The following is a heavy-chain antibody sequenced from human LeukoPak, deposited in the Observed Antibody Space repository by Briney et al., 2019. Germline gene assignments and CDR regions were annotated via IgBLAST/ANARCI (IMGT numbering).Heavy chain of an antibody. Sequence: GGSLRLSCAASGFTFSDYYMSWIRQAPGKGLEWVAVISYDGSNKYYADSVKGRFTISRDNSKNTLYLQMNSLRAEDTAVYYCAKLGDSSSWSPSFDYWGQGTLVTVSS. V-gene: IGHV3-30*18. CDR2: ISYDGSNK. CDR1: GFTFSDYY. CDR3: AKLGDSSSWSPSFDY. J-gene: IGHJ4*02. D-gene: IGHD6-13*01.